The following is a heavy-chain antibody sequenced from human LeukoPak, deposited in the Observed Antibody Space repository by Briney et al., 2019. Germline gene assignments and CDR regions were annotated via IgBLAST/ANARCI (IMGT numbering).Heavy chain of an antibody. CDR1: GFTFSSYA. D-gene: IGHD5-12*01. CDR2: ISGSGDST. Sequence: GGSLRLSCAASGFTFSSYAMTWVRQAPGKGLEWVPAISGSGDSTYYADSVKGRFTISRDNSRRTLYLQMNNLRAEDTAVYYCARWLRRPIDYWGQGTLVTVSS. CDR3: ARWLRRPIDY. J-gene: IGHJ4*02. V-gene: IGHV3-23*01.